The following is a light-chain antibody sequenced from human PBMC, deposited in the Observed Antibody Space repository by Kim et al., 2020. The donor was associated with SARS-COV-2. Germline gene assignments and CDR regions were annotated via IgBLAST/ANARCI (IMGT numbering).Light chain of an antibody. CDR3: NSRDSSGNILV. V-gene: IGLV3-19*01. Sequence: SSELTQDPAVSVALGQTVRITCQGDSLRSYYASWYQQKPGQAPVLVIYGKNNRPSGIPDRFSGSSSGNTASLTITGAQAEDEAEYYCNSRDSSGNILVFG. CDR2: GKN. CDR1: SLRSYY. J-gene: IGLJ2*01.